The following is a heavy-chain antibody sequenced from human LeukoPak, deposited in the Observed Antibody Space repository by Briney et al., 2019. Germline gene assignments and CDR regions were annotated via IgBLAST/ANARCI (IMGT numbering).Heavy chain of an antibody. J-gene: IGHJ6*02. Sequence: PGGSLRLSCAASGFTFRSYWMRWVRQAPGKGLEWVANIKQDGSEKNYVDSVKGRFTISRDNAKNSLYLQMNSLRDEDTAVYYCARDAGNSGYGMDVWGQGTTVTVSS. CDR2: IKQDGSEK. D-gene: IGHD6-19*01. V-gene: IGHV3-7*01. CDR3: ARDAGNSGYGMDV. CDR1: GFTFRSYW.